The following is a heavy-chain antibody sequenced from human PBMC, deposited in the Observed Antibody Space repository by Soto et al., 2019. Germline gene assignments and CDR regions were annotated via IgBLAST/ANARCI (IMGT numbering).Heavy chain of an antibody. D-gene: IGHD3-10*01. CDR3: ASPLLSAGAFDI. V-gene: IGHV1-3*01. CDR1: GYTFTSYA. J-gene: IGHJ3*02. Sequence: GASVKVSWKASGYTFTSYAMHWVRQAPGQRLEWMGWINAGNGNTKYSQKFQGRVTITRDTSASTAYMELSSLRSEDTAVYYCASPLLSAGAFDIWGQGTMVTGS. CDR2: INAGNGNT.